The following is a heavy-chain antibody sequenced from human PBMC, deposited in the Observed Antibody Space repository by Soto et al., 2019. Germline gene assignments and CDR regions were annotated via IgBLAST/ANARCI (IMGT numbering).Heavy chain of an antibody. CDR2: MNPNSGNT. CDR1: GYTFTSYD. V-gene: IGHV1-8*01. CDR3: ARGVKYGAYSRWFDP. Sequence: ASVKGSCKASGYTFTSYDINWGRQATGQGLEYLGWMNPNSGNTGYVQKFQGRVTMTWDSSITTAYMELSSLRSEDTAVYFCARGVKYGAYSRWFDPWG. J-gene: IGHJ5*02. D-gene: IGHD4-17*01.